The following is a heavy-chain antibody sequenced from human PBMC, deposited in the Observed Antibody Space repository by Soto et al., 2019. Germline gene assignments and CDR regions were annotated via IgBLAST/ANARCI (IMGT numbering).Heavy chain of an antibody. D-gene: IGHD5-12*01. CDR3: VMNNGYCTYDY. V-gene: IGHV3-7*01. J-gene: IGHJ4*02. CDR2: IKQDGTET. CDR1: GFIFGTSW. Sequence: EVQLVESGGGSVQPGGSLRLSCAASGFIFGTSWMDWVRQAPGKGLEWVAGIKQDGTETYLVDSVKGRFTVSRDNAKNSLYLQMNSLRVEDTAIYFCVMNNGYCTYDYWGQGTLVTVSS.